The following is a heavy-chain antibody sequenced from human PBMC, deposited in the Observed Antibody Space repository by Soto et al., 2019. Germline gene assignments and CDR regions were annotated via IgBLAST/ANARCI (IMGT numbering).Heavy chain of an antibody. J-gene: IGHJ6*02. CDR3: ARAPRLRFLEWPSRYAYYYYGMDV. V-gene: IGHV4-39*01. CDR1: GGSIDNSHSF. Sequence: SETLSLTCDVSGGSIDNSHSFWGWVRQPPGRGLEFLGSVYYSGGTYYNPSLKSRVTVSVDTSKNQVSLRVRSVTVAETAVYYCARAPRLRFLEWPSRYAYYYYGMDVWGQGTTVTVSS. D-gene: IGHD3-3*01. CDR2: VYYSGGT.